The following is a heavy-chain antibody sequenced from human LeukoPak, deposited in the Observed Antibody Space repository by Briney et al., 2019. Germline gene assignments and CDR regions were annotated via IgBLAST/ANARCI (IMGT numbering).Heavy chain of an antibody. CDR1: GFTFSSFA. CDR3: AKGRGGSSNWGSDY. D-gene: IGHD7-27*01. J-gene: IGHJ4*02. Sequence: GGSLRLSCAASGFTFSSFAMTWVRQAPGKGLEWVSSITGGHYPTYNTDSVKGRFTISRDNSKNTLYLEMNSLTVEDTAVYYCAKGRGGSSNWGSDYWGQGTQVTVSS. V-gene: IGHV3-23*01. CDR2: ITGGHYPT.